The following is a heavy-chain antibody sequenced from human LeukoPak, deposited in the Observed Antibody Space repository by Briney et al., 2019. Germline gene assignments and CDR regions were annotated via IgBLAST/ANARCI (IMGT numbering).Heavy chain of an antibody. CDR3: VKDHRASYSPGPWFDP. V-gene: IGHV3-30*18. D-gene: IGHD6-13*01. Sequence: PGRSLRLSCAASGFTFSSYGMHWVRQAPGKGLEWVAVISYDGSNKYYADSVKGRFTISRDNSKNTLYLQMNSLRAVDTAVYYCVKDHRASYSPGPWFDPWGQGTLVTVSS. J-gene: IGHJ5*02. CDR2: ISYDGSNK. CDR1: GFTFSSYG.